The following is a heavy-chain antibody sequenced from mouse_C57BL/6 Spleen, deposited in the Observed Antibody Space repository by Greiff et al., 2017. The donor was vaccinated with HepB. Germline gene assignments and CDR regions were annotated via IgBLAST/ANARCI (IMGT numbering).Heavy chain of an antibody. V-gene: IGHV1-52*01. D-gene: IGHD4-1*01. CDR2: IDPSDSET. CDR1: GYTFTSYW. J-gene: IGHJ1*03. CDR3: AGRTGTGYFDV. Sequence: QVQLQQPGAELVRPGSSVKLSCKASGYTFTSYWMHWVKQRPIQGLEWIGNIDPSDSETHYNQKFKDKATLTVDKSSSTAYMQLSSLTSEDSAVYYCAGRTGTGYFDVRGTGTTVTVSS.